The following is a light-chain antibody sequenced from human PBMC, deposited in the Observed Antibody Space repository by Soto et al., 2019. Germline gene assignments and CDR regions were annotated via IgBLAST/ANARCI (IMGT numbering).Light chain of an antibody. CDR3: QQYNSYSRNT. CDR1: QSISSW. CDR2: KAS. Sequence: DIQMTQSPSTLSASVGDRVTITCRASQSISSWLAWYQRKPGKAPKLLIYKASSLESGGPSRFSGSGSGTEFTLTISSLQPDDFASYYCQQYNSYSRNTFGQGTKLEIK. J-gene: IGKJ2*01. V-gene: IGKV1-5*03.